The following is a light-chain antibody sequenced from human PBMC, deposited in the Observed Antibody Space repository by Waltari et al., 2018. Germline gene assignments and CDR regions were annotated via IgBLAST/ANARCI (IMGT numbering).Light chain of an antibody. CDR3: CSYAGSSTFYV. CDR1: SSDVGSYTL. CDR2: EGS. Sequence: QSALTQPASVSGSPGQSLTISCTGTSSDVGSYTLVSWYQQHPGKAPKLMIYEGSKRPSGVSNRFFGSKSGNTASLTISGLQAEDEADYYCCSYAGSSTFYVFGTGTKVTVL. J-gene: IGLJ1*01. V-gene: IGLV2-23*01.